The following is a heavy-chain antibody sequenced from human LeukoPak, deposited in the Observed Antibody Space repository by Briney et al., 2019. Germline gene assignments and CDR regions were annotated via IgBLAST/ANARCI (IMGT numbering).Heavy chain of an antibody. D-gene: IGHD3-3*01. CDR3: AAAYFGVDQFYYGMDV. J-gene: IGHJ6*02. CDR1: GFTFSSYA. CDR2: IDISGTST. Sequence: PGGSLRLSCAASGFTFSSYAMSWVRQAPGKGLEWVSAIDISGTSTYYADSVWGRFTISKDTSKNTLYLQLNSLRAEDTAIYYCAAAYFGVDQFYYGMDVWGQGTTVTVSS. V-gene: IGHV3-23*05.